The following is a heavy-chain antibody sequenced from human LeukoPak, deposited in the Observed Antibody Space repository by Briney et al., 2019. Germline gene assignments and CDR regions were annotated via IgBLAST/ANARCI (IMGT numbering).Heavy chain of an antibody. V-gene: IGHV3-23*01. Sequence: QPGGSLRLSCAASGFTFSTYGMSWVRQAPGKGLEWVSAMSGSGGRTYYADFVKGRFTISRDNSKNTLYLQINSLRAEDTAVYYCAKDRVGAMLYFDSWGQGTLVTVSS. CDR3: AKDRVGAMLYFDS. CDR1: GFTFSTYG. J-gene: IGHJ4*02. D-gene: IGHD1-26*01. CDR2: MSGSGGRT.